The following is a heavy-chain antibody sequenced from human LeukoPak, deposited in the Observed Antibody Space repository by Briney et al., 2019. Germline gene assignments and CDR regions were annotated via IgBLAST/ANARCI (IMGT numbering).Heavy chain of an antibody. CDR2: IYYSGST. D-gene: IGHD6-13*01. Sequence: SETLSLTCTVSGGSISSYYWSWIRQPPGKGLEWIGYIYYSGSTNYNPSLKSRVTISVDTSKNQFSLKLSSVAAADTAVYYCARTIKGYSSSWYYFDYWGQGTLVTVSS. V-gene: IGHV4-59*01. CDR3: ARTIKGYSSSWYYFDY. CDR1: GGSISSYY. J-gene: IGHJ4*02.